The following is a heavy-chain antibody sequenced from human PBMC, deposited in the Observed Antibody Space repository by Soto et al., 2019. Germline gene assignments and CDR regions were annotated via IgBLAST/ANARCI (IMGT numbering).Heavy chain of an antibody. CDR1: GYTFTGYY. Sequence: GASVKVSCKASGYTFTGYYMHWVRQAPGQGLEWMGWINPNSGGTNYAQKFQGWVTMTRDTSISTAYMELSRLRSDDTAVYYCARGAYSXYDLEDPNYYYYYGMDVWGQGTTVTVSS. CDR3: ARGAYSXYDLEDPNYYYYYGMDV. CDR2: INPNSGGT. V-gene: IGHV1-2*04. J-gene: IGHJ6*02. D-gene: IGHD5-12*01.